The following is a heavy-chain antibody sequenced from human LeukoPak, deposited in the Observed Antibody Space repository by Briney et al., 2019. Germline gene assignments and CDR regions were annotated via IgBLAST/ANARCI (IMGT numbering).Heavy chain of an antibody. Sequence: GESLKISCKGSGYSLTSYWIGWVRQMPGKGLEWMGIIYPGDSDTRYSPSFQGQVTISADKSISTAYLQWSSLKASDTAMYYCARRYNGYDWGGHFDYWGQGTLVTVSS. V-gene: IGHV5-51*01. CDR1: GYSLTSYW. CDR3: ARRYNGYDWGGHFDY. D-gene: IGHD5-12*01. J-gene: IGHJ4*02. CDR2: IYPGDSDT.